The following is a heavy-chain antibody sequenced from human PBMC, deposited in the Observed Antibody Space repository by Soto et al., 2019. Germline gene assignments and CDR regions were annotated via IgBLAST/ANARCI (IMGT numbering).Heavy chain of an antibody. V-gene: IGHV1-69*01. D-gene: IGHD1-1*01. CDR3: ARNGTLTGYSYGMDV. CDR2: IIPIFDTA. J-gene: IGHJ6*02. CDR1: GGTFSDPT. Sequence: QVQLLQSGAELRKPGSSVRVSCKASGGTFSDPTINWVRQAPGQRLEWMGGIIPIFDTANYAEKFQGRVTITADESTSTSFMEVSSLRSEDTAVYYCARNGTLTGYSYGMDVWGQGTMVTVSS.